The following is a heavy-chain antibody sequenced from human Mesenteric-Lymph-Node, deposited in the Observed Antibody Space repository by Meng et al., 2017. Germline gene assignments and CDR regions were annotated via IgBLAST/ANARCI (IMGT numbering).Heavy chain of an antibody. CDR1: GFTFSSYA. J-gene: IGHJ4*02. Sequence: GESLKISCAASGFTFSSYAMSRVRQAPGKGLEWVSGIHGSSGTTHYADSVNGRFNISRDNSKNTLSLQMNGLGADDTAVYYCAKDRSSASSYALDYWGQGILVTVSS. D-gene: IGHD2-2*01. CDR2: IHGSSGTT. V-gene: IGHV3-23*01. CDR3: AKDRSSASSYALDY.